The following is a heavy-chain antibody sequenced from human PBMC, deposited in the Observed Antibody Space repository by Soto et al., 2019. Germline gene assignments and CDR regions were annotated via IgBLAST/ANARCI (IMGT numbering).Heavy chain of an antibody. J-gene: IGHJ6*02. CDR2: ISAYNGNT. Sequence: ASVKVSCKASGYTFTSYGISWVRQAPGQGLEWMGWISAYNGNTNYAQKLQGRVTMTTDTSTSTAYMELRSLRSDDTAVYYCARYVLEWLSGDYYYYGMDVWGQGTTVTVSS. CDR3: ARYVLEWLSGDYYYYGMDV. D-gene: IGHD3-3*01. V-gene: IGHV1-18*01. CDR1: GYTFTSYG.